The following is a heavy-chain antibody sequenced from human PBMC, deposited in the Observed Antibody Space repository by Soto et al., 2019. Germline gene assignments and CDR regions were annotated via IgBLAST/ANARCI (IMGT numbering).Heavy chain of an antibody. D-gene: IGHD4-17*01. J-gene: IGHJ4*02. CDR3: ASLSVTTYPADY. V-gene: IGHV3-74*01. Sequence: EVQLVESGGDLVQPGGSLRLSCAASGFTFNAYWMHWVRQAPGKGLVWVSRINTDGSSTSYAGSVKGRFTISRDNAKNTLYLQMNSLRAEDTAVYYCASLSVTTYPADYWGQGTLVTVSS. CDR2: INTDGSST. CDR1: GFTFNAYW.